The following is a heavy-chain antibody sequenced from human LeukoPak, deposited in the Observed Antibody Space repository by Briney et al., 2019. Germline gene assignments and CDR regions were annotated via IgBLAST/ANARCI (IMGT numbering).Heavy chain of an antibody. V-gene: IGHV5-51*01. CDR3: ARTPRYYDSSGYYSWPRRSMVGNAFDI. D-gene: IGHD3-22*01. CDR1: GYSFTSYW. CDR2: IYPGDSDT. J-gene: IGHJ3*02. Sequence: GESLKISCKGSGYSFTSYWIGWVRQMPGKGLEWMGIIYPGDSDTRYSPSFQGQVTISADKSISTAYLQWSSLKASDTAMYYCARTPRYYDSSGYYSWPRRSMVGNAFDIWGQGAMVTVSS.